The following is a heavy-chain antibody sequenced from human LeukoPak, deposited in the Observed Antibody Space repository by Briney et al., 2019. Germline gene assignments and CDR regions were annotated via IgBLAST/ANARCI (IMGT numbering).Heavy chain of an antibody. CDR3: AKGAYYDL. CDR2: ISDNGGST. D-gene: IGHD3-22*01. V-gene: IGHV3-23*01. J-gene: IGHJ4*02. Sequence: GGSLRLSCAASGFIFSSSGMSWVRQAPGKGLEWVSTISDNGGSTYYPDSVEGRFTISRDNSKNTLYLQMNSLRAEDTAVYYCAKGAYYDLWGQGTLVTVSS. CDR1: GFIFSSSG.